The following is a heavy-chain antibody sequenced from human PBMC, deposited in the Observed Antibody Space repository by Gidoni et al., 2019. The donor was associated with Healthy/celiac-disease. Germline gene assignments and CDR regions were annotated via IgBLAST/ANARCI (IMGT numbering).Heavy chain of an antibody. D-gene: IGHD2-2*01. Sequence: RLSCAASGFTFSSYWMHWVRQAPGQGLVWVSRINSDGSSTSYADSVKGRLTISRDKANNTLYLQMNSLRAEDTAVYYCAREPDIVVVPAAGYYYGMDVWGQGTTVTVSS. CDR3: AREPDIVVVPAAGYYYGMDV. CDR1: GFTFSSYW. J-gene: IGHJ6*02. V-gene: IGHV3-74*01. CDR2: INSDGSST.